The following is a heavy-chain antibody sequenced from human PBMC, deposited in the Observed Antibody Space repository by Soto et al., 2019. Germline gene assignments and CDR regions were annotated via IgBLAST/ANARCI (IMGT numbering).Heavy chain of an antibody. D-gene: IGHD2-8*01. CDR3: ARDFRDVRPYYYYGMDV. Sequence: EVQLVESGGGLVQPGGSLRLSCAASGFTFSSYEMNWVRQAPGKGLECVSYISSSGSTIYYADSVKGRFTISRDNAKNSLYLQMNSLRAEDTAVYYCARDFRDVRPYYYYGMDVWGQGTTVTVSS. V-gene: IGHV3-48*03. CDR1: GFTFSSYE. J-gene: IGHJ6*02. CDR2: ISSSGSTI.